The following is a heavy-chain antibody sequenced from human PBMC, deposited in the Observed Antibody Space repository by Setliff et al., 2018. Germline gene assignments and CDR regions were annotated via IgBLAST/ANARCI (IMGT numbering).Heavy chain of an antibody. J-gene: IGHJ4*02. CDR3: ARHPSSGSYYGGSIFYFDD. D-gene: IGHD1-26*01. Sequence: SETLSLTCSVSGGSITSGGGFYWAWIRQPPGKELEWIGSFYSFGSIYYSPSLKNRVTISGDTSSNQFSLNLNSVTAADTAVYYCARHPSSGSYYGGSIFYFDDWGPGILVTVSS. CDR1: GGSITSGGGFY. CDR2: FYSFGSI. V-gene: IGHV4-39*01.